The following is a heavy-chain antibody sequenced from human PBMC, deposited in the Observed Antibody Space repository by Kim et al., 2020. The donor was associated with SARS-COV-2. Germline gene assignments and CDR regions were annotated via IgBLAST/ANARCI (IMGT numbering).Heavy chain of an antibody. D-gene: IGHD5-12*01. CDR3: ARGSSGYSSTKTRGPYYYYYYGMDV. CDR2: INPNSGGT. Sequence: ASVKVSCKASGYTFTGYYMHWVRQAPGQGLEWMGWINPNSGGTNYAQKFQGRVTMTRDTSISTAYMELSRLRSDDTAVYYCARGSSGYSSTKTRGPYYYYYYGMDVWGQGTTVTVSS. J-gene: IGHJ6*02. V-gene: IGHV1-2*02. CDR1: GYTFTGYY.